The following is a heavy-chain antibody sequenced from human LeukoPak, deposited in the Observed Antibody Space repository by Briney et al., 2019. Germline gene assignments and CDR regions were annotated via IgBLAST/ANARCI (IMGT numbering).Heavy chain of an antibody. Sequence: SGTLSLTCAVSGGSISSTNWWSWVRQPPGKGLEGIGEIYHSGSTNYNPSLKGRVTISVDKSKNQFSLKLSSVTAADTAVYYCARGGDILSGYYEGGLDYWGQGTLVTVSS. CDR1: GGSISSTNW. J-gene: IGHJ4*02. V-gene: IGHV4-4*02. CDR3: ARGGDILSGYYEGGLDY. CDR2: IYHSGST. D-gene: IGHD3-9*01.